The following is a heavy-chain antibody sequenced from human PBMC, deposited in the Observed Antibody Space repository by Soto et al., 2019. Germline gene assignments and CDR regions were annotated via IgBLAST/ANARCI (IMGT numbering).Heavy chain of an antibody. D-gene: IGHD6-19*01. J-gene: IGHJ4*02. CDR3: ARQKQWLSPFDD. Sequence: QVQLQESGPGLVKPSQTLSLTCTVSGGSISSGGDYWNWIRQHPGKGLEWIGYIHNSGITDYNPSLKSRVIISVDTSTNQFSLKLSSVTAADTAVYYCARQKQWLSPFDDWGQGNLVTVSS. CDR1: GGSISSGGDY. CDR2: IHNSGIT. V-gene: IGHV4-31*03.